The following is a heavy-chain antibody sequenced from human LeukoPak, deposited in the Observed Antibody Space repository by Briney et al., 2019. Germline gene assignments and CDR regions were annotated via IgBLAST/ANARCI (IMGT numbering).Heavy chain of an antibody. V-gene: IGHV3-23*01. CDR3: AKALVGIAKAEYFQH. Sequence: GGSLRLSCAASGFTFSSYAMSWVRQAPGKGLEWVSAISGSGGSTYYADSVKGRFTISRDNSKNTLYLQMNSLRDEDTAVYYCAKALVGIAKAEYFQHWGQGTLVTVSS. CDR2: ISGSGGST. CDR1: GFTFSSYA. J-gene: IGHJ1*01. D-gene: IGHD6-13*01.